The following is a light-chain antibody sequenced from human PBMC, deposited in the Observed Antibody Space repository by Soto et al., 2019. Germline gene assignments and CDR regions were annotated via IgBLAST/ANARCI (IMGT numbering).Light chain of an antibody. J-gene: IGKJ1*01. V-gene: IGKV3-20*01. CDR1: QSGSSNY. CDR2: GAS. CDR3: QQYGSSRWT. Sequence: EIVLTQSPGTLSLSPGERVTLSCRASQSGSSNYLAWYQQNPGQAPRLLIYGASSRATGIPDRFSGSGSGTDFTLTISRLEPEDFAVYYCQQYGSSRWTFGQGTKVDIK.